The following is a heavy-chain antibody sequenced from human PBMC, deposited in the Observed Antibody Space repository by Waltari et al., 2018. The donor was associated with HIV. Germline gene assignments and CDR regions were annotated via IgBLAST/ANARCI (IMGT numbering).Heavy chain of an antibody. CDR1: GGSISSSSYY. CDR3: ARQLSGIFGVAFFDY. V-gene: IGHV4-39*01. J-gene: IGHJ4*02. CDR2: IYYSGST. Sequence: QLQLQESGPGLVKPSETLSLTCTVSGGSISSSSYYWGWIRQPPGKGLEWIGSIYYSGSTYYNPSLKSRVTISVDTSKNQFSLKLSSVTAADTAVYYCARQLSGIFGVAFFDYWGQGTLVTVSS. D-gene: IGHD3-3*01.